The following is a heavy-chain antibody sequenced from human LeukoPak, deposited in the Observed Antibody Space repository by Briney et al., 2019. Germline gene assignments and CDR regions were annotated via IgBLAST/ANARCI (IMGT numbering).Heavy chain of an antibody. D-gene: IGHD5-12*01. Sequence: SETLSLTCAVYGGSFSGYYWSWIRQPPGKGLEWSGEINHSGSTNYNPSLKSRVTISVDTSKNQFSLKLSSVTAADTAVYYCARGLRGYSGYVPFDYWGQGTLVTVSS. CDR3: ARGLRGYSGYVPFDY. CDR1: GGSFSGYY. J-gene: IGHJ4*02. CDR2: INHSGST. V-gene: IGHV4-34*01.